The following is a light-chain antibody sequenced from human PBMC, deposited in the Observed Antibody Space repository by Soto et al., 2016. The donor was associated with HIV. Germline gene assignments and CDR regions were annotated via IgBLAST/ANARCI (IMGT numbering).Light chain of an antibody. Sequence: DIQMTQSPSSLSASVGDTVTITCRASQMINSYLNWYQQKPGKAPRLLISAASCLQVGVPSRFSGSRSRTGFSLTITSLQPEDFATYYCQQSYSIPLTFGQGTRLEIK. V-gene: IGKV1-39*01. J-gene: IGKJ5*01. CDR3: QQSYSIPLT. CDR1: QMINSY. CDR2: AAS.